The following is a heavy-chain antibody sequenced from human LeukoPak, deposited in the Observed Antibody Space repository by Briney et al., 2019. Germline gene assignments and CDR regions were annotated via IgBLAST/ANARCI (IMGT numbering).Heavy chain of an antibody. CDR1: GFTFSSYG. CDR3: ARGSHPHPPCDY. Sequence: PGRSLRLPCAASGFTFSSYGMHWVRQAPGKGLEWVAVIWYDGSNKYYADSVKGRFTISRDNSKNTLYLQMNSLRAEDTAVYYCARGSHPHPPCDYWGQGTLVTVSS. CDR2: IWYDGSNK. J-gene: IGHJ4*02. D-gene: IGHD3-10*01. V-gene: IGHV3-33*01.